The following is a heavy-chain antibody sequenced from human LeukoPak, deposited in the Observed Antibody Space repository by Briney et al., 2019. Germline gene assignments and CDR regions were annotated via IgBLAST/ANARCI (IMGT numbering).Heavy chain of an antibody. CDR2: ISYDGSNK. CDR1: GFTFSSYA. V-gene: IGHV3-30*14. CDR3: ARDGRYSYGHDAFDI. J-gene: IGHJ3*02. D-gene: IGHD5-18*01. Sequence: GGSLRLSCAASGFTFSSYAMHWVRQAPGKGLEWVAVISYDGSNKYYADSVKGRFTISRDNSKNTLYLQMNSLRAEDTAVYYCARDGRYSYGHDAFDIWGQGTMVTVSS.